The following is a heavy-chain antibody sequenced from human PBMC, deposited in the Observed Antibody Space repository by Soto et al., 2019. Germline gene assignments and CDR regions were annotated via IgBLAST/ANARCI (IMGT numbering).Heavy chain of an antibody. J-gene: IGHJ3*02. Sequence: GASVKVSCKASGYTFTSNGISWVRQAPRQGLEWMGWISADKGNTNYAQKLQGRVTMTRDTSTSTVYMELRSLRSEDTAVYFCARDRAHGFDIWGQGTMVTVSS. CDR1: GYTFTSNG. CDR3: ARDRAHGFDI. V-gene: IGHV1-18*01. CDR2: ISADKGNT.